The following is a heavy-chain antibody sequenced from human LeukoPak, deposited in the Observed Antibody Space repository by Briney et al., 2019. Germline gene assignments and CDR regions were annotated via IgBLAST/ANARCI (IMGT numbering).Heavy chain of an antibody. CDR3: ARDRGTQSDY. V-gene: IGHV3-7*01. CDR2: LGQDGTKK. J-gene: IGHJ4*02. CDR1: GFTFTGYW. Sequence: GGSLRLSCAASGFTFTGYWMSWVRQAPGKGLEWVANLGQDGTKKYYVDSVKGRFTISRDNAKNPLYLQMDSLRPEDTAVYYCARDRGTQSDYWGQGTLVTVSS. D-gene: IGHD3-16*01.